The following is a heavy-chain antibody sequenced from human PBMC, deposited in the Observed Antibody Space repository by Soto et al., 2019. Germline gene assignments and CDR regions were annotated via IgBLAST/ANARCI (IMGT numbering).Heavy chain of an antibody. CDR1: GFTFSSYA. CDR2: ISYDGSNK. D-gene: IGHD2-21*01. J-gene: IGHJ6*02. CDR3: ARAHIMAEAYYYGMDV. Sequence: QVQLVESGGGVVQPGRSLRLSCAASGFTFSSYAMHWVRQAPGKGLEWVAVISYDGSNKYYADSVKGRFTISRDNSKNTLYLQMNSLRAEDTAVYYCARAHIMAEAYYYGMDVWGQGTTVTVSS. V-gene: IGHV3-30-3*01.